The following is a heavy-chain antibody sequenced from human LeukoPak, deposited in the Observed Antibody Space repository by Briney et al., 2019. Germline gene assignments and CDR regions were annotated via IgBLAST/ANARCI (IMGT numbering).Heavy chain of an antibody. V-gene: IGHV4-59*01. CDR3: ARMGSYCSGGSCYVWFDP. Sequence: SGTLSLTCTVSGGSISSYYWSWIRQPPGKGLEWIGYIYYSGSTNYNPSLKSRVTISVDTSKNQFSLKLSSVTAADTAVYYCARMGSYCSGGSCYVWFDPWGQGTLVTVSS. D-gene: IGHD2-15*01. J-gene: IGHJ5*02. CDR1: GGSISSYY. CDR2: IYYSGST.